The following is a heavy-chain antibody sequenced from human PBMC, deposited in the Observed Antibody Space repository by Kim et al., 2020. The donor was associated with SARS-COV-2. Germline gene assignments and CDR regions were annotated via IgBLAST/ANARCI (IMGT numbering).Heavy chain of an antibody. CDR1: GYTFTSYA. J-gene: IGHJ4*02. V-gene: IGHV7-4-1*02. D-gene: IGHD3-9*01. Sequence: ASVKVSCKASGYTFTSYAMNWVRQAPGQGLEWMGWINTNTGNPTYAQGFTGRFVFSLDTSVSTAYLQISSLKAEDTAVYYCAREGNYDILTGYYVLDYWGQGTLVTVSS. CDR3: AREGNYDILTGYYVLDY. CDR2: INTNTGNP.